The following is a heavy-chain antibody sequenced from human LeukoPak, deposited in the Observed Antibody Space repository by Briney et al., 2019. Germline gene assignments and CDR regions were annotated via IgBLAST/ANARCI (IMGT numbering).Heavy chain of an antibody. Sequence: AGGSLRLSCAASGFTFSNYNMNWVRQAPGKGLEWVSSISSSSSYIYYADSVKGRFTISRDNAKGSLHLEMNSLRAEDTAVYYCASSRVIHCITTGCYASFYQWGQGTLVTVSS. V-gene: IGHV3-21*01. CDR3: ASSRVIHCITTGCYASFYQ. D-gene: IGHD2-2*01. J-gene: IGHJ4*02. CDR1: GFTFSNYN. CDR2: ISSSSSYI.